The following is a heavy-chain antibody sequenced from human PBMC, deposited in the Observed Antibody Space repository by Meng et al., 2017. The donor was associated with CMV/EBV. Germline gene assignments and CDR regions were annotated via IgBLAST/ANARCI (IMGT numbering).Heavy chain of an antibody. J-gene: IGHJ4*02. CDR1: GFTFSSYS. Sequence: GGSLRLSCAASGFTFSSYSMNWVRQAPGKGLEWVSSISSSSSYIYYADSVKGRFTISRDNAKNSLYLQMNSLRVEDTAVYYCARYEGRRSFDYWGQGTLVTVSS. V-gene: IGHV3-21*01. D-gene: IGHD2-8*01. CDR3: ARYEGRRSFDY. CDR2: ISSSSSYI.